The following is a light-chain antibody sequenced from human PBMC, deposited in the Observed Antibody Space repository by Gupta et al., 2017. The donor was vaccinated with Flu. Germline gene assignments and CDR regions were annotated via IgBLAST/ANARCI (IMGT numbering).Light chain of an antibody. Sequence: EIVFTQSPGTLSLSPGERATLSCRASQSVSSSYLAWYQQKPGQAPRLLIYGACSRASGIPDRFSGSGSGTDFTLTISRLEPEDFAVYYCQQYGSSPLTFGGGTKVEIK. V-gene: IGKV3-20*01. J-gene: IGKJ4*01. CDR2: GAC. CDR3: QQYGSSPLT. CDR1: QSVSSSY.